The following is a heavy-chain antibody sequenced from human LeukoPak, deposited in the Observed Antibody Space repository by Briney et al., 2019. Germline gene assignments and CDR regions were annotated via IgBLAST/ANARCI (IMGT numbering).Heavy chain of an antibody. Sequence: SETLSLTCAVYGGSFSDYYWSWIRQPPGKGLEWIGEINHSGSTNYNPSLKSRVTISVDTSKNQFSLKLSSVTAADTAVYYCARGGRDGYNIDYWGQGTLVTVSS. D-gene: IGHD5-24*01. J-gene: IGHJ4*02. CDR3: ARGGRDGYNIDY. CDR2: INHSGST. V-gene: IGHV4-34*01. CDR1: GGSFSDYY.